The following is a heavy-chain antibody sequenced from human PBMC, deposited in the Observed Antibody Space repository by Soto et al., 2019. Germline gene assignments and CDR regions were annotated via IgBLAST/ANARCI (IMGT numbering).Heavy chain of an antibody. J-gene: IGHJ4*02. CDR1: GFTFSSYG. Sequence: PGGSLRLSCAASGFTFSSYGMHWVRQAPGKGLGWVAVIWYDGSNKYYADSVKGRFTISRDNSKNTLNLQMNSLRAEDTAVYYCAAAGTSDYWGQGTLVTVSS. D-gene: IGHD6-13*01. V-gene: IGHV3-33*01. CDR3: AAAGTSDY. CDR2: IWYDGSNK.